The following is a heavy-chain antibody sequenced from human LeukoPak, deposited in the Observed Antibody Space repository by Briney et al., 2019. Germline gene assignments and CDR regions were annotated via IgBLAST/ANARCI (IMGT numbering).Heavy chain of an antibody. J-gene: IGHJ4*02. D-gene: IGHD3-22*01. Sequence: EASVKVSCKASGYTFTNYYMHWVRQAPGQGLEWMGIINPSGGSTSYAQKFQGRVTMTRDTSTSTVYMELSSLRSEDTAVYYCARDYYDSSGYYGDVRYWGQGTLVTVSS. V-gene: IGHV1-46*01. CDR2: INPSGGST. CDR1: GYTFTNYY. CDR3: ARDYYDSSGYYGDVRY.